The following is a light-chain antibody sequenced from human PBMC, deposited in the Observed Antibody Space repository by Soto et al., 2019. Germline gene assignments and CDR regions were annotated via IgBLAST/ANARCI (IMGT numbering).Light chain of an antibody. CDR1: QGISSY. V-gene: IGKV1-39*01. CDR2: AAS. J-gene: IGKJ1*01. CDR3: QQSYSTPWT. Sequence: IQVTQSPSSLSASVGDRVTITCRASQGISSYLAWYQQKPGKAPKLLIYAASSLQSGVPSRFSGSGSGTDFTLTISSLQPEDFATYYCQQSYSTPWTFGQGTKVDIK.